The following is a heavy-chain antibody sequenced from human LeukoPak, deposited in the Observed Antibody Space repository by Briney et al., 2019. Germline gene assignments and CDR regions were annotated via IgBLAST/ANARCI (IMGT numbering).Heavy chain of an antibody. CDR2: IWYDGSNK. D-gene: IGHD1-26*01. CDR1: GFTFSSYV. J-gene: IGHJ6*02. Sequence: GGSLRLSCAASGFTFSSYVMHWVRQAPGKGLEWVAVIWYDGSNKYYADSVKGRFTISRDNSKKTLYLQMNSLRAEDTAVYYCARGNRRWEFSYYYYGMDVWGQGTTVTVSS. CDR3: ARGNRRWEFSYYYYGMDV. V-gene: IGHV3-33*01.